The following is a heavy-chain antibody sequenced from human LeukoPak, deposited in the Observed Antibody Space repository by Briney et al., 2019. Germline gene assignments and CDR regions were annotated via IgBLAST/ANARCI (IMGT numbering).Heavy chain of an antibody. CDR2: IYYTGST. J-gene: IGHJ4*02. Sequence: SETLSLTCTISGSSITSVSHYWGWIRQPPGKGLEWIGDIYYTGSTYYSPSLRSRVTMSVHTSENQYSLRLNSVTAVDTAVYYCARRWGNIVGVTYEYWGQGTLVTVSS. CDR1: GSSITSVSHY. D-gene: IGHD3-16*01. V-gene: IGHV4-39*01. CDR3: ARRWGNIVGVTYEY.